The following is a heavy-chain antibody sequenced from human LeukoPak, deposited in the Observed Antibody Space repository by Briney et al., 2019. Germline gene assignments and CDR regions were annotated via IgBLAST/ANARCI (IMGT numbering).Heavy chain of an antibody. Sequence: GSLRLSCAASGFTFSSFWMTWVRQAPGKGLERVAKIKPDGGQTYYVDSVKGRFTISRDNAKKSLYLKMNSLRGEDTAVYYCAASGGGFWGQG. V-gene: IGHV3-7*02. D-gene: IGHD6-25*01. CDR1: GFTFSSFW. CDR3: AASGGGF. CDR2: IKPDGGQT. J-gene: IGHJ4*02.